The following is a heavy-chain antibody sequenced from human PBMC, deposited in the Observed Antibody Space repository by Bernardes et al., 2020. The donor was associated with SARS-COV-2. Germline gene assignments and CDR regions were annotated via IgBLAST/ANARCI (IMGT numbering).Heavy chain of an antibody. CDR2: VYFNGNS. D-gene: IGHD4-4*01. CDR1: GGSISTYY. J-gene: IGHJ4*02. V-gene: IGHV4-59*01. CDR3: ARGLTTVTSSLYFDH. Sequence: LSLTCTVSGGSISTYYWSWIRQTPGKELEWIGYVYFNGNSKYNFSLKSRVSISLDRSKNQFSLNLKSVTAADTAVYYCARGLTTVTSSLYFDHWGQGSMVTVSS.